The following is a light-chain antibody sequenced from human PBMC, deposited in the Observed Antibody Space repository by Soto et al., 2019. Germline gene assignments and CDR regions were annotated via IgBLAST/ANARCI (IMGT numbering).Light chain of an antibody. CDR2: EVT. CDR1: SSDVGGYDY. V-gene: IGLV2-8*01. Sequence: QSALTQPPSASGSPGQSVTISCTGTSSDVGGYDYVSWYQQHPGKAPKLMIYEVTKRPSGVPDRFSGSKSGNTASLTVSGLQAEDEADYYCSSYEGSNNLVFGTRTKVTVL. CDR3: SSYEGSNNLV. J-gene: IGLJ1*01.